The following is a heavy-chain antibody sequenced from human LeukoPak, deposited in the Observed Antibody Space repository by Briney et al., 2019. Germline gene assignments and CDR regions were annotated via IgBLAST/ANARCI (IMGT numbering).Heavy chain of an antibody. J-gene: IGHJ4*02. V-gene: IGHV3-21*01. D-gene: IGHD3-9*01. CDR3: ANGDFDWLFDY. CDR2: ISTSNSYI. Sequence: GGSLRLSCVVSGFTFSDYHMNWVRQAPGKGLEWVSSISTSNSYIYYADSLTGRFTISRDNSKNTLYLQMNSLRAEDTAVYYCANGDFDWLFDYWGQGTLVTVSS. CDR1: GFTFSDYH.